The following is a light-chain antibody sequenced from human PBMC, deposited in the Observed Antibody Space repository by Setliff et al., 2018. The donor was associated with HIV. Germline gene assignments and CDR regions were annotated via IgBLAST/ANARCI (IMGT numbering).Light chain of an antibody. Sequence: EIVLTQSAGTLSLSPGERATLSCRASQTITSGYLAWYQQKPGQTPTLLIYDTSRRATGIPGRFSGSGSGTAFTLTITKLEPEDFALYYCQQYGSAPLTFGGGTKVDIK. CDR2: DTS. V-gene: IGKV3-20*01. CDR1: QTITSGY. CDR3: QQYGSAPLT. J-gene: IGKJ4*01.